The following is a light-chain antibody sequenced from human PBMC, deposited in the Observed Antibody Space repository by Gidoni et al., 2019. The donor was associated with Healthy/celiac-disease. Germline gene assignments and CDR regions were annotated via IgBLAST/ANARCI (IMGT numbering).Light chain of an antibody. J-gene: IGKJ1*01. CDR2: AAS. CDR3: QQSYSTTWT. CDR1: QSISSY. Sequence: DLQITQAPSSPSASVGDRVTITCRASQSISSYLNWYQQKPGKAPKLLIYAASSLQSGVPSRFSGSGSGTDFTLTISSLQPEDFATYYCQQSYSTTWTFGQXTKVEIK. V-gene: IGKV1-39*01.